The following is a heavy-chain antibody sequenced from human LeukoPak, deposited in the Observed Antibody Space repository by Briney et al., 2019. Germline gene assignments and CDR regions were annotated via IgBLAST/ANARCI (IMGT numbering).Heavy chain of an antibody. CDR3: ARAGSMASFQPDL. D-gene: IGHD1-26*01. CDR2: IYSGGST. V-gene: IGHV4-4*07. Sequence: SETLSLTCTVSGGSMSSYYWSWIRQPAGKGLEWIGRIYSGGSTNYNPSLKSRVTMSVDTSTNQFSLKLSSVTAADTAVYYCARAGSMASFQPDLWGRGTLVTVSS. J-gene: IGHJ2*01. CDR1: GGSMSSYY.